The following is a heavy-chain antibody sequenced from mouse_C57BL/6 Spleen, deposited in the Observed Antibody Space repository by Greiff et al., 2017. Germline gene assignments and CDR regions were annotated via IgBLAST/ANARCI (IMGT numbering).Heavy chain of an antibody. V-gene: IGHV2-6*02. CDR1: GFSLTSYG. Sequence: VKLVESGPGLVAPSQSLSITCTVSGFSLTSYGVHWVRQPPGKGLEWLVVIWSDGSTTYNSALKSRLSNSKDNSKSQLFLKMNSLQTDDTAMDYCARNGSVAHWYFDVWGTGTTVTVSS. J-gene: IGHJ1*03. CDR2: IWSDGST. D-gene: IGHD1-1*01. CDR3: ARNGSVAHWYFDV.